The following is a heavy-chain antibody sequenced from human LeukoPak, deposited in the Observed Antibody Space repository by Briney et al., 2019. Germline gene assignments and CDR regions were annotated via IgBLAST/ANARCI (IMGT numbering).Heavy chain of an antibody. CDR3: ARSGLDSSSWSFDY. V-gene: IGHV4-59*12. CDR2: IYYSGST. CDR1: GGSISSYY. D-gene: IGHD6-13*01. J-gene: IGHJ4*02. Sequence: SETLSLTCTVSGGSISSYYWSWIRQPPGKGLEWIGYIYYSGSTNYNPSLKSRVTISVDTSKNQFSLKLSSVTAADTAVYYCARSGLDSSSWSFDYWGQGTLVTVSS.